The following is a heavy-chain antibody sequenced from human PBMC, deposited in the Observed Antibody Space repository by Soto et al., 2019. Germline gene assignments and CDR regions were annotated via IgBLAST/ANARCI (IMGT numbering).Heavy chain of an antibody. CDR3: VSGYCNGTYCPLFDY. D-gene: IGHD2-15*01. V-gene: IGHV3-74*01. CDR2: MNSDGTST. Sequence: GGSRRLSWAASAFTFSRYWKHLVRQAPGKGLVWVSRMNSDGTSTAYADSVKGRFTISRDNAKNTLYLQMNSLRDEDTAVYYCVSGYCNGTYCPLFDYWGQGTLDTVSS. CDR1: AFTFSRYW. J-gene: IGHJ4*02.